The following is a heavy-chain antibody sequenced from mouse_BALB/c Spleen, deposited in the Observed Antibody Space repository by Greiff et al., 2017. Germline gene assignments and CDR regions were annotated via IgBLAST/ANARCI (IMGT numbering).Heavy chain of an antibody. CDR2: ISYSGST. D-gene: IGHD2-10*01. Sequence: EVKLQESGPGLVKPSQSLSLTCTVTGYSITSDYAWNWIRQFPGNKLEWMGYISYSGSTSYNPSLKSRISITRDTSKNQFFLQLNSVTTEDTATYYCARSPYYDYDAMDYWGQGTSVTVSS. CDR3: ARSPYYDYDAMDY. CDR1: GYSITSDYA. J-gene: IGHJ4*01. V-gene: IGHV3-2*02.